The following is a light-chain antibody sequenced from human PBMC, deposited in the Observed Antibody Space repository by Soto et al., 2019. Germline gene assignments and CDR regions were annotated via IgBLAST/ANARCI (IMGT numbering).Light chain of an antibody. CDR3: QQYASSPLLT. V-gene: IGKV3-20*01. J-gene: IGKJ4*01. CDR1: QTIGRNY. CDR2: GTS. Sequence: EIVLTQSPGTLPLSPGETATLSCRASQTIGRNYLAWYQQKPGQAPRLLIFGTSTRATGIPDRFSGSGSGTDFTPSISRLEPEDFAVYYCQQYASSPLLTFGGGTKVDIK.